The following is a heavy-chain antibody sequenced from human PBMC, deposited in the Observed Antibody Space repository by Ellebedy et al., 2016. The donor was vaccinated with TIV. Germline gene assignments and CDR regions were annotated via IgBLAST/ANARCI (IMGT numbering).Heavy chain of an antibody. D-gene: IGHD2-2*01. CDR3: AKHDYCSITACPFDY. J-gene: IGHJ4*02. Sequence: GGSLRLXXAASGFTFSSYAMSWVRQAPGKGLEWVSSIKSGGDTYYADSVKGRFTISRDNSKNTLYMQMNSLRADDTAVYYCAKHDYCSITACPFDYWGQGTLVPVSS. CDR1: GFTFSSYA. CDR2: IKSGGDT. V-gene: IGHV3-23*01.